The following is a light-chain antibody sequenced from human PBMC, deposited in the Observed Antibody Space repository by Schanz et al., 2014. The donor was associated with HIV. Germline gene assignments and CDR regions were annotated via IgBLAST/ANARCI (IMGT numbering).Light chain of an antibody. CDR1: ASDIGDDD. V-gene: IGLV1-44*01. Sequence: QSVLTQPPSASGTPGQRVTISCSRSASDIGDDDVHWYQKLPGAAPTLLIYSNNQRPSGVPDRFSGSKSGTSASLAITGLQAEDEADYYCSSYAGSLPLVFGGGTKLTVL. J-gene: IGLJ2*01. CDR3: SSYAGSLPLV. CDR2: SNN.